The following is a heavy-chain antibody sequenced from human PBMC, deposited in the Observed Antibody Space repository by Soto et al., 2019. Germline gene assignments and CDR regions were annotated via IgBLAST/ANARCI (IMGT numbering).Heavy chain of an antibody. CDR2: IYPSDSDT. CDR1: GYSFTSYW. V-gene: IGHV5-51*01. D-gene: IGHD3-9*01. J-gene: IGHJ6*02. Sequence: GESLTLSCKGSGYSFTSYWIGWERQMAGKGLEWMGIIYPSDSDTRYSRSFQGQGTISTDKSISTAYLQWGSLKASDTAMDDRARSGYFVSCGMAVWGQGTTVTVS. CDR3: ARSGYFVSCGMAV.